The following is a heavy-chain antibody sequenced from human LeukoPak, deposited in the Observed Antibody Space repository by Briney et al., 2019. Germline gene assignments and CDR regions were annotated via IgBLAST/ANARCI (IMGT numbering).Heavy chain of an antibody. CDR1: GGSMSSYY. J-gene: IGHJ4*02. D-gene: IGHD1-26*01. CDR2: IYYSGSS. Sequence: SETLSLTCTVSGGSMSSYYWSWIRQPPGKGLEWIAYIYYSGSSNYNPSLKSRVTISVDTSNNQFSLTLSSVTAADTAVYCCARDLGTGSYYPFDHWGQGALVTVSS. V-gene: IGHV4-59*01. CDR3: ARDLGTGSYYPFDH.